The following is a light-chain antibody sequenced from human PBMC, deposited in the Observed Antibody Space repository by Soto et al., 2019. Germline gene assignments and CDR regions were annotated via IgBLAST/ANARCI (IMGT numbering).Light chain of an antibody. Sequence: EIVLTQSPGTLSLSPGERATLSCRASQSITSNNLAWYQQKPGQAPRLLIYGASSRATDIPDTFSGSGSGTEFTLTISRLEPEDFAVYYCQQYVSSPLTFGGGTKVEIK. CDR2: GAS. CDR3: QQYVSSPLT. J-gene: IGKJ4*01. CDR1: QSITSNN. V-gene: IGKV3-20*01.